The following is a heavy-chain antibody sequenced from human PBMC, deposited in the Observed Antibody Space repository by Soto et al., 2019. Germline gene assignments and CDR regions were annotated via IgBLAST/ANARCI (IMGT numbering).Heavy chain of an antibody. J-gene: IGHJ4*02. Sequence: PGGSLRLSCAASGFTLSSFWMTWVRQGPGKGLEWVANIKGDGSEEYYVDSVKGRFTISRDNAKNSVYLQMNSLRDEDTAVYYCVRANWGGYWGQGTMVTVSS. D-gene: IGHD7-27*01. CDR3: VRANWGGY. CDR2: IKGDGSEE. CDR1: GFTLSSFW. V-gene: IGHV3-7*01.